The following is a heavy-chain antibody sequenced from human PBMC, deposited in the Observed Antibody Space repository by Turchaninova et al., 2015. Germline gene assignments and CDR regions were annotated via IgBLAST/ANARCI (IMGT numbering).Heavy chain of an antibody. V-gene: IGHV3-23*01. Sequence: EVQLLESGGGLVQPGGSLRLSCAVAGFTISSYALSWVRQAPGKGLEYFSTICGSGGHKYYAGSVKGRFTISRNNSKNALYLQMNSLRAEDTAVYYCAKDYGSADPYFDYWGQGTLVTVSS. CDR3: AKDYGSADPYFDY. D-gene: IGHD2-2*01. J-gene: IGHJ4*02. CDR2: ICGSGGHK. CDR1: GFTISSYA.